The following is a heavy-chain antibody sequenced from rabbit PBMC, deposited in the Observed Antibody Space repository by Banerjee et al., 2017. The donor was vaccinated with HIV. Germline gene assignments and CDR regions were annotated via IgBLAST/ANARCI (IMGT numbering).Heavy chain of an antibody. J-gene: IGHJ4*01. CDR3: ARAADTGYPAFNL. D-gene: IGHD7-1*01. CDR1: GIDASSSYY. CDR2: IYAGSSGRI. Sequence: QSLEESGGGLVKPEGSLTLTCTASGIDASSSYYMCWVRQAPGKGLEWIACIYAGSSGRIDYASWAKGRFTTSKTSSTTVTLQLNSLTFADTATYLCARAADTGYPAFNLWGPGTLVTVS. V-gene: IGHV1S40*01.